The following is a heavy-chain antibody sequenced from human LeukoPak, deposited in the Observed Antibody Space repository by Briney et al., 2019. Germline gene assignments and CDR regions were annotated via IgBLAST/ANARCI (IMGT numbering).Heavy chain of an antibody. D-gene: IGHD2-15*01. CDR2: LRRKGHHPTT. V-gene: IGHV3-49*03. Sequence: SVTRADSTSGFNDDDFPMMWQAPAPGLEREGGVYLRRKGHHPTTDYATSVRGRFTISRDHSKSVAYLQMNSLKTEDTAMCYCTRLGNYCSGGSCLPYSYYYGMDVWGQGTKVAVSS. CDR3: TRLGNYCSGGSCLPYSYYYGMDV. CDR1: GFNDDDFP. J-gene: IGHJ6*02.